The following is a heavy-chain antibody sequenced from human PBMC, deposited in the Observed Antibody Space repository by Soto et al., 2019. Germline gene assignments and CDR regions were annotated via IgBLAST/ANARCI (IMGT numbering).Heavy chain of an antibody. Sequence: GGSLRLSCAASGFTFSSYAMSWVRQAPGKGLEWVSAISGSGGSTYYADSVKGRFTISRDNSKNTLYLRMNSLRAEDKAVYYCAKYGAAVASYKWLDPWGQGTLVTVSS. CDR2: ISGSGGST. D-gene: IGHD6-19*01. V-gene: IGHV3-23*01. J-gene: IGHJ5*02. CDR1: GFTFSSYA. CDR3: AKYGAAVASYKWLDP.